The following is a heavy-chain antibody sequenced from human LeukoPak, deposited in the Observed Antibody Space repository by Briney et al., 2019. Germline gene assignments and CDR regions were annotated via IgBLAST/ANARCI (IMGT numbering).Heavy chain of an antibody. J-gene: IGHJ4*02. Sequence: SETLSLTCTVSGYSISSGYYWGWIRQPPGKGLEWIGSIYHSGSTYHNPSLKSRVTISVDTSKNQFSLKLSSVTAADTAVYYCARVNYYDSSGYHSDYWGQGTLVTVSS. CDR1: GYSISSGYY. CDR3: ARVNYYDSSGYHSDY. D-gene: IGHD3-22*01. V-gene: IGHV4-38-2*02. CDR2: IYHSGST.